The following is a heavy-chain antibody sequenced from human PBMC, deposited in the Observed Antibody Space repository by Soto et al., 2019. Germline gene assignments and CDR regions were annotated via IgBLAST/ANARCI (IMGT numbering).Heavy chain of an antibody. J-gene: IGHJ5*02. D-gene: IGHD4-4*01. V-gene: IGHV3-33*01. CDR3: ARESGALTVTRYHWFDP. Sequence: QVQLVESGGGVVQPGRSLRLSCAASGFTFSSYGMHWVRQAPGKGLDWVAVIWYDGSNKYYADSVKGRFTISRDNSKNTLYLQMNSLRAEDTAVYYCARESGALTVTRYHWFDPWGQGTLVTVSS. CDR2: IWYDGSNK. CDR1: GFTFSSYG.